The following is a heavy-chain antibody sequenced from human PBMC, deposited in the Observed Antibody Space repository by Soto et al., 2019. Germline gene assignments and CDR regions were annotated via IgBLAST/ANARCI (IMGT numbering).Heavy chain of an antibody. Sequence: PSETLSLTCAVYGGSFSGYYWSWIRQPPGKGLEWIGEINHSGSTNYNPSLKSRVTISVDTSKNQFSLKLSSVTAADTAVYYCARYSYGYSHFDYWGQGTLVTVSS. CDR3: ARYSYGYSHFDY. CDR1: GGSFSGYY. CDR2: INHSGST. J-gene: IGHJ4*02. V-gene: IGHV4-34*01. D-gene: IGHD5-18*01.